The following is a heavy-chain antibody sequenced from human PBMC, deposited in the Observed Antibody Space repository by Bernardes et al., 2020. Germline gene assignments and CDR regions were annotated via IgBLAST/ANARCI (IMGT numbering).Heavy chain of an antibody. V-gene: IGHV4-34*01. J-gene: IGHJ6*02. CDR3: ARDRITVFVVVTGPARYYYSMDV. Sequence: WETLSLTCAVYGGSFSGYYWSWIRQPPGKGLEWIWEINHSGSTNYNPSLTSRVTISVDTSTNQFSLKLSPVTAADTAVYHCARDRITVFVVVTGPARYYYSMDVWGQGTTVTASS. D-gene: IGHD3-3*01. CDR1: GGSFSGYY. CDR2: INHSGST.